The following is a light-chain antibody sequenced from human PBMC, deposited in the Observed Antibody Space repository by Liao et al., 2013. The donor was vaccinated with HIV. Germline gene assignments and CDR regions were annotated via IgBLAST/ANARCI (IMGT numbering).Light chain of an antibody. CDR1: KLGDKY. Sequence: SYELTQAPSVSVSPGQTASITCSGNKLGDKYAYWYQQKPGQSPVLVIYQDTKRPSGMPERFSGSNSGNTATLTISGTQPMDEADFYCQAWDGTTVVFGGGTKLTVL. CDR2: QDT. CDR3: QAWDGTTVV. J-gene: IGLJ3*02. V-gene: IGLV3-1*01.